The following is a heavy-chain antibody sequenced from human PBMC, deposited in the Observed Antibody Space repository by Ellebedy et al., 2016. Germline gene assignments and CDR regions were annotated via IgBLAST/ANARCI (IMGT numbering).Heavy chain of an antibody. V-gene: IGHV4-34*01. Sequence: GSLRLSXAVYGGSFSGYYWSWIRQPPGKGLEWIGEINHSGSTNYNPSLKSRVTISVDTSKNQFSLKLSSVTAADTAVYYCATQQGYQLLFGYWGQGTLVTVSS. CDR3: ATQQGYQLLFGY. J-gene: IGHJ4*02. CDR2: INHSGST. CDR1: GGSFSGYY. D-gene: IGHD2-2*01.